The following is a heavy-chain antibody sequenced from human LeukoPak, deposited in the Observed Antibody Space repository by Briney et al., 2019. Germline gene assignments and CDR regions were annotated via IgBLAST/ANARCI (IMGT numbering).Heavy chain of an antibody. V-gene: IGHV3-7*05. D-gene: IGHD1-20*01. CDR2: IKQDGSEK. CDR3: ARDRRGGPITGTPRPTTYGMDV. Sequence: PGGSLRLSCAASGFTFSSYWTSWVRQAPGKGLEWVGNIKQDGSEKYYVDSVKGRSTISRDNAKNSLYLQMNSLRAEDTAVYYCARDRRGGPITGTPRPTTYGMDVWGQGTTVTVSS. CDR1: GFTFSSYW. J-gene: IGHJ6*02.